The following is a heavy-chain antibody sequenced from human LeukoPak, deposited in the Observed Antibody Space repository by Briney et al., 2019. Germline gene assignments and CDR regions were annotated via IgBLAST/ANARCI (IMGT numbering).Heavy chain of an antibody. Sequence: GGSLRLSCAASGFSFRSSAMSWVRQAPGKGPEWVSAISGSGDSTYYADSVKGRFTISRDNSKNTLYLQMNSLRAEDTAVYYCVRGGVDYWGQGTLVTVSS. CDR2: ISGSGDST. CDR3: VRGGVDY. J-gene: IGHJ4*02. D-gene: IGHD3-16*01. CDR1: GFSFRSSA. V-gene: IGHV3-23*01.